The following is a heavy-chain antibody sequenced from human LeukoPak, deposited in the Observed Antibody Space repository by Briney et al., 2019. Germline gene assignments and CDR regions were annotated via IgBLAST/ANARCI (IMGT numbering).Heavy chain of an antibody. CDR2: INPSGGSP. CDR1: GYTFTSYY. CDR3: ARGLAAAGTYNWFDP. V-gene: IGHV1-46*01. D-gene: IGHD6-13*01. Sequence: ASVKVSCKASGYTFTSYYMHWVRQAPGQGLEWMGIINPSGGSPTYAQKFQGRVTMTRDTSTSTVYMELSSLRSDDTAVYYCARGLAAAGTYNWFDPWGQGTLVTVSS. J-gene: IGHJ5*02.